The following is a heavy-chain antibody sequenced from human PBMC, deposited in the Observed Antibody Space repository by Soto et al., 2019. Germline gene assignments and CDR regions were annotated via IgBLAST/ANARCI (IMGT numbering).Heavy chain of an antibody. D-gene: IGHD6-13*01. J-gene: IGHJ4*02. CDR2: ISAYNGNT. CDR3: AREGSSWYYFDY. CDR1: GYTFTSYG. V-gene: IGHV1-18*01. Sequence: ASVKVSCKASGYTFTSYGISWVRQAPGQGLEWMGWISAYNGNTNYAQKLQGRVTMTTDTSTSTAYMELRSLRAEDTAVYYCAREGSSWYYFDYWGQGTLVTVSS.